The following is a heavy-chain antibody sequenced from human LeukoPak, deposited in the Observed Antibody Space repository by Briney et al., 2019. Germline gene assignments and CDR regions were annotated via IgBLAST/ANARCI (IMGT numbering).Heavy chain of an antibody. D-gene: IGHD1-26*01. CDR2: VFHGGST. Sequence: SETLSLTCTASGGSIINNHYYWGWIRQPPGKGLEWIGTVFHGGSTNYNPSLKSRVTISVDTSKNQFSLKLSSVTAADTAVYYCARSPGATSPIVDYWGQGTLVTVAS. CDR1: GGSIINNHYY. J-gene: IGHJ4*02. CDR3: ARSPGATSPIVDY. V-gene: IGHV4-39*07.